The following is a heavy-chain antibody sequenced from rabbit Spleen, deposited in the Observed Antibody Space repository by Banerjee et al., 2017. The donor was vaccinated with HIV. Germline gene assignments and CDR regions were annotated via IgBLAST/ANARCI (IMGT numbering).Heavy chain of an antibody. D-gene: IGHD1-1*01. CDR2: AYAGSSGST. CDR3: ARDLDGVIGWNFGW. CDR1: GFTLSSYY. V-gene: IGHV1S40*01. Sequence: QSLEESGGGLVQPGGSLTLSCKASGFTLSSYYMNWVRQAPGKGLEWVACAYAGSSGSTYSATWAKGRFPISKTSSTTVTLQMTSLTAADTATYFCARDLDGVIGWNFGWWGPGTLVTVS. J-gene: IGHJ4*01.